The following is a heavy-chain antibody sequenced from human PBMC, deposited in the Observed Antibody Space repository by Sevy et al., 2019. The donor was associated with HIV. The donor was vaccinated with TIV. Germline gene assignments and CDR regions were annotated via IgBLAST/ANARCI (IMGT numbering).Heavy chain of an antibody. CDR2: INHSGST. Sequence: SETLSLTCAVYGGSFSGYYWSWIRQPPGKGLEWIGEINHSGSTNYNPSLKSRVTISVDTSKNQFSLKLSSVTAADTAVYYCARGRAFGGVIVIPIGYYFDYWGQGTLVTVSS. D-gene: IGHD3-16*02. J-gene: IGHJ4*02. CDR3: ARGRAFGGVIVIPIGYYFDY. V-gene: IGHV4-34*01. CDR1: GGSFSGYY.